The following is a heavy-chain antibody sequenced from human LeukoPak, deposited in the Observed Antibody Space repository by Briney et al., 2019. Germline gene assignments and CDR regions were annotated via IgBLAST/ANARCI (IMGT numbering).Heavy chain of an antibody. CDR1: GYTFGDYG. CDR2: TNRRGDIT. V-gene: IGHV3-20*01. Sequence: PGGSLRLSCAASGYTFGDYGMSWVRQVPGKGLECVSGTNRRGDITGYADFVKGRFTISRDNAKNSLYLQMNSLRVEDTALYHCARKGLGGELGGFDSWGQGTLVTVSS. J-gene: IGHJ4*02. CDR3: ARKGLGGELGGFDS. D-gene: IGHD1-7*01.